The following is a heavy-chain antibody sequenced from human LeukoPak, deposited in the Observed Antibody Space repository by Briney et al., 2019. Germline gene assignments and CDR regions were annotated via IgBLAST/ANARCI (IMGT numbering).Heavy chain of an antibody. J-gene: IGHJ3*02. V-gene: IGHV4-59*01. Sequence: PSETLSLTCTVSGGSISSYYWSWIRQPPGNGLEWIGYIYYSGSTNYNPSLKSRVTISVDTSKNQFSLKLSSVTAADTAVYYCAREDFWSGHNAFDIWGQGTMVTVSS. CDR1: GGSISSYY. D-gene: IGHD3-3*01. CDR2: IYYSGST. CDR3: AREDFWSGHNAFDI.